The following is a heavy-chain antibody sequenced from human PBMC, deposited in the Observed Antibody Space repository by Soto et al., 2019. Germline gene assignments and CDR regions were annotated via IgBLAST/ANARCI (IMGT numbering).Heavy chain of an antibody. Sequence: EVQLEESGGGLVQPGGSLRLSCAASGFTFSSYEMNWVRQVPGKGLQWVSYIGTSETIRYYADSVKGRFTISRDNAKNSLYLQMNSLRAEDTAIYYCARETPTLFGGVRDNVYYGMDVWGPGTTVTVSS. D-gene: IGHD3-3*01. V-gene: IGHV3-48*03. CDR1: GFTFSSYE. J-gene: IGHJ6*02. CDR3: ARETPTLFGGVRDNVYYGMDV. CDR2: IGTSETIR.